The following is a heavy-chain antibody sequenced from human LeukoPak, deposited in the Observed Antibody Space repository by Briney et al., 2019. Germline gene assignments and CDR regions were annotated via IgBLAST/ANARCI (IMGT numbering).Heavy chain of an antibody. CDR3: AREVSVSPFDY. J-gene: IGHJ4*02. CDR2: ISAYNGNT. V-gene: IGHV1-18*01. Sequence: ASVKVSCKASGYTFSNYGISWVRQAPGQGLEWMGWISAYNGNTNYAQKLQGRVTMTTDTSTSTAYMELRSLRSEDTAVYYCAREVSVSPFDYWGQGTLVTVSS. CDR1: GYTFSNYG. D-gene: IGHD5/OR15-5a*01.